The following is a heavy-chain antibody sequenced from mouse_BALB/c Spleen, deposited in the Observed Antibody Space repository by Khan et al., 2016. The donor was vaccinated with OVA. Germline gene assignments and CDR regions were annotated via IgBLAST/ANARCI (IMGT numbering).Heavy chain of an antibody. CDR1: GYSITSDYA. CDR2: ISSTGGT. V-gene: IGHV3-2*02. D-gene: IGHD2-12*01. CDR3: ARSLYYSFGYALDC. Sequence: EVELVESGPGLVKPSQSLSLTCTVTGYSITSDYAWNWIRQFPGNKLEWMGYISSTGGTSYNPSLKSRIAVTLDTSKNQFFLQLKTVTTEDTATYYCARSLYYSFGYALDCWGRGTSVTVSS. J-gene: IGHJ4*01.